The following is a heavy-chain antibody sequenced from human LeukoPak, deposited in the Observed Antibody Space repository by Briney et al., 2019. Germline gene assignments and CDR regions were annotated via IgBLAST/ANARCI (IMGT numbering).Heavy chain of an antibody. J-gene: IGHJ4*02. CDR1: ASTFSSYE. D-gene: IGHD2-8*02. CDR3: ATYRQVLLPFES. V-gene: IGHV3-48*03. Sequence: PGGSLRLSCAVSASTFSSYEMNWFRQAPGKGLEWVSYISGSGSTIYYADSVKGRFTISRDNAKNALYLQMNSLRAEDTAIYYCATYRQVLLPFESWGQGTLVTVSS. CDR2: ISGSGSTI.